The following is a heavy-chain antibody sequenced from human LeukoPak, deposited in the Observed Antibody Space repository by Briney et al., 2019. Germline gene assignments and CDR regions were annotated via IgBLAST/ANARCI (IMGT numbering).Heavy chain of an antibody. V-gene: IGHV3-23*01. J-gene: IGHJ6*02. Sequence: GGSLRLSCAASGFTFSSYAMSWVRQAPGKGLEWVSAISGSGGSTYYADSVKGRFTISRDNSKNTLYLQMNSLRAEDTAVYYCAKSFFGGSSGWRYGMDVWGQGTTVTVSS. D-gene: IGHD6-19*01. CDR1: GFTFSSYA. CDR2: ISGSGGST. CDR3: AKSFFGGSSGWRYGMDV.